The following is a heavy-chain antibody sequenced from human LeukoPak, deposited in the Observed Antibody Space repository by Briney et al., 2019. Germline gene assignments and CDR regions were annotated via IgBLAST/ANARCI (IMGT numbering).Heavy chain of an antibody. D-gene: IGHD2-2*01. Sequence: GGSRRLSCAASGFTFSNWAMHWVRQAPGKGLEWVALLRSHGNDKYYADSVKGRFTISRDNSKNTLYLQMDSLRADDMAVYYCAKDSPFSSLSLKTLDPWGQGTLVTVSS. CDR2: LRSHGNDK. CDR1: GFTFSNWA. V-gene: IGHV3-30*02. J-gene: IGHJ5*02. CDR3: AKDSPFSSLSLKTLDP.